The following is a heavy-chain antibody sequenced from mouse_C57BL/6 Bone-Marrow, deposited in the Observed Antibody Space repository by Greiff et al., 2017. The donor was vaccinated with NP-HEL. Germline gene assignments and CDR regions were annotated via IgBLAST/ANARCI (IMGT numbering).Heavy chain of an antibody. J-gene: IGHJ4*01. CDR3: AIDTTVFRSPYYYAMDY. Sequence: VQLKQPGAELVKPGASVKVSCKASGYTFTSYWMHWVKQRPGQGLEWIGRIHPSDSDTNYNQKFKGKATLTVDKSSSTAYMQLSSLTSEDSAVYYCAIDTTVFRSPYYYAMDYWGQGTSVTVSS. V-gene: IGHV1-74*01. CDR2: IHPSDSDT. CDR1: GYTFTSYW. D-gene: IGHD1-1*01.